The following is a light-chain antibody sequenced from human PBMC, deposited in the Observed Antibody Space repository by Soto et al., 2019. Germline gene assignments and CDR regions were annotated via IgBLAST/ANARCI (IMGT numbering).Light chain of an antibody. Sequence: IALTKSPATLSLSPGQRATLSCXASQSVSRYLAWCQQKPGSAPRLLIDGVSKRATGIQERLSGSGSGKDSTLTIRRLEPEEFAVYYCKQYGSSPPITFGQGTRLEIK. CDR1: QSVSRY. CDR2: GVS. V-gene: IGKV3-20*01. J-gene: IGKJ5*01. CDR3: KQYGSSPPIT.